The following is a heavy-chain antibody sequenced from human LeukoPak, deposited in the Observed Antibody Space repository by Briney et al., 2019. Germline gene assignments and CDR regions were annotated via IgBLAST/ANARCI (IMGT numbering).Heavy chain of an antibody. CDR1: GFTFSSYS. CDR2: INWNGGST. V-gene: IGHV3-20*04. D-gene: IGHD3-10*01. Sequence: GGSLRLSCAASGFTFSSYSMNWVRQAPGKGLEWVSGINWNGGSTGYADSVKGRFTISRDNAKNSLYLQMNSLRAEDTALYYCARDGYGSGSYDYWGQGTLVTVSS. J-gene: IGHJ4*02. CDR3: ARDGYGSGSYDY.